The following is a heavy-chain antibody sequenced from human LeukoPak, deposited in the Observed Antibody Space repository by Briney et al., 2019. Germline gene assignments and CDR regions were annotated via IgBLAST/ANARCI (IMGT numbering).Heavy chain of an antibody. Sequence: SETLSLTCAVSGGSLSGYYWSWIRQPPGKGLEWIGEINHSGNTNYNPSLKSRVTMSVDTSMNHFYLKLSSVTAADTAVYYCARQGSGSSYYYYTFPYWGQGTLVTVSS. D-gene: IGHD1-26*01. V-gene: IGHV4-34*01. CDR3: ARQGSGSSYYYYTFPY. CDR2: INHSGNT. CDR1: GGSLSGYY. J-gene: IGHJ4*02.